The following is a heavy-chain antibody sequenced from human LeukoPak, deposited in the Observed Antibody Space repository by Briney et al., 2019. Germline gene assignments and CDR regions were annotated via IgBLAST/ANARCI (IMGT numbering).Heavy chain of an antibody. V-gene: IGHV3-23*01. CDR1: GLTFSNYA. CDR2: ISTNGDRT. Sequence: GGSLRLSCAASGLTFSNYAMTWVRQAPGKGLEWVSAISTNGDRTYYADSVKGRFTVSRDNSKNTLYLQMNSLRAEDTAVYYCARDRGLRFLEWLTDYWGQGTLVTVSS. J-gene: IGHJ4*02. CDR3: ARDRGLRFLEWLTDY. D-gene: IGHD3-3*01.